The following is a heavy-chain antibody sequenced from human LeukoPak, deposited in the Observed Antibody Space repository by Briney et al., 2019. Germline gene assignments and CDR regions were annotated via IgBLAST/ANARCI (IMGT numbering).Heavy chain of an antibody. Sequence: ASVKVSCKASGYILTHYGITWVRQAPGQGLEWMGWISGYNADTDSAQKVQGRLTMTTDTSTNTAYMELRSLRSDDTAVYFCARFLCDNGVCHRAFDIWGQGTTVSVS. D-gene: IGHD2-8*01. CDR1: GYILTHYG. CDR3: ARFLCDNGVCHRAFDI. V-gene: IGHV1-18*01. J-gene: IGHJ3*02. CDR2: ISGYNADT.